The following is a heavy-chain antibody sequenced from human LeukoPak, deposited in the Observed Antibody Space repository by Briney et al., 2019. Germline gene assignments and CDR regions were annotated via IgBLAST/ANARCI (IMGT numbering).Heavy chain of an antibody. V-gene: IGHV3-66*01. D-gene: IGHD3-22*01. CDR3: ARAPFTYDSSGDSFDI. Sequence: GGSLGLSCAASGFTVSSNYMSWVRQAPGKGLEWVSVIYSGGSTYYADSVKGRFTVSRDNSKNTLYLQMNSLRAEDTAVYYCARAPFTYDSSGDSFDIWGQGTMVTVSS. CDR1: GFTVSSNY. J-gene: IGHJ3*02. CDR2: IYSGGST.